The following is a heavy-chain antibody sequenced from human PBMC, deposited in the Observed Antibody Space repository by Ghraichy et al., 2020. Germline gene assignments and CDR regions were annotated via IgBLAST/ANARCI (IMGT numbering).Heavy chain of an antibody. V-gene: IGHV5-51*01. D-gene: IGHD3-16*02. CDR1: RYSFTSCW. Sequence: GESLNISCTGSRYSFTSCWIGWVRQMPGKGLEWMGIINPCDSHTRYSPSFQGQVTISADKSITTAYLQWSSLKASDTAVYYCARQEVEVTELSLSQRDYYYYGMDVWGQGITVTVSS. J-gene: IGHJ6*02. CDR2: INPCDSHT. CDR3: ARQEVEVTELSLSQRDYYYYGMDV.